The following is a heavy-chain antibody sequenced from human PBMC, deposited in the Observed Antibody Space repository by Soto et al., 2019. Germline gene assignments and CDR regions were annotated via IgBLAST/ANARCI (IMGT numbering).Heavy chain of an antibody. CDR2: ISGSGSGT. J-gene: IGHJ5*02. V-gene: IGHV3-23*01. CDR1: GFTFSNNA. D-gene: IGHD2-21*02. CDR3: AIFVGAWHGDH. Sequence: GGSLRLSCAASGFTFSNNAMGWVRQAPGKGLEWVSGISGSGSGTYYADSVKGRFTISRDNSKNTLHLQMTSLRVEDTAVYYCAIFVGAWHGDHWGQGTLVTVSS.